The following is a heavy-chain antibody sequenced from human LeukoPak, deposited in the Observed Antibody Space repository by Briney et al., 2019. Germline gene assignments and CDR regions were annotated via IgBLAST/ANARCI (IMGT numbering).Heavy chain of an antibody. CDR3: ARDRRDGRNYDFDY. J-gene: IGHJ4*02. CDR2: IYTSGST. D-gene: IGHD5-24*01. V-gene: IGHV4-61*09. Sequence: SQTLSLTCTVSGGSISSGNYYWSWIRQPAGEGLEWIGHIYTSGSTNYNPSLKSRVTISVDTSKNQFSLSLSSVTAADTAVYYCARDRRDGRNYDFDYWGQGTLVTVSS. CDR1: GGSISSGNYY.